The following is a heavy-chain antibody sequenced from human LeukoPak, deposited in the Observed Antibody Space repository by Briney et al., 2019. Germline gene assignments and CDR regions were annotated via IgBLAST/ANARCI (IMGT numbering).Heavy chain of an antibody. CDR1: GFTFSDFW. D-gene: IGHD3-10*02. CDR2: IKKDRSEK. Sequence: GSLRLSCAASGFTFSDFWMSWVRRAPGKGLEWVANIKKDRSEKYYVDSVEGRFTISRDNAKNSLYLQMSSLRAEDTAVYYCASILWLYYYGRGGAFDIWGQGTMVTVSS. V-gene: IGHV3-7*01. J-gene: IGHJ3*02. CDR3: ASILWLYYYGRGGAFDI.